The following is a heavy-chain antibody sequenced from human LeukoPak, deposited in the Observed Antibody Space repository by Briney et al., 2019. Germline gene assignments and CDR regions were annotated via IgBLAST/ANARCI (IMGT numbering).Heavy chain of an antibody. Sequence: PGGSLRLSCAASGFTFSSYSMTWIRQAPGKGLEWVATIRHDGNEKLYVDSVKGRFSISRDNAKNSLYLQMNSLRAEDTAVYHCASGRDGYNHYFDYWGQGTLVTVSS. D-gene: IGHD5-24*01. CDR2: IRHDGNEK. J-gene: IGHJ4*02. V-gene: IGHV3-7*01. CDR1: GFTFSSYS. CDR3: ASGRDGYNHYFDY.